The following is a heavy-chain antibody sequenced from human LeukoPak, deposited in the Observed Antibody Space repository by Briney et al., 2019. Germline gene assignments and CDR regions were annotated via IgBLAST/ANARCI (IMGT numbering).Heavy chain of an antibody. V-gene: IGHV4-30-2*01. Sequence: PSQTLSLTCTVSGGSISSGGYYWSWIRQPPGKGLEWIGEINHSGSTNYNPSLKSRVTISVDTSKNQFSLKLSSVTAADTAVYYCARRPTMIVVDVWGQGTLVTVSS. CDR2: INHSGST. CDR1: GGSISSGGYY. D-gene: IGHD3-22*01. J-gene: IGHJ4*02. CDR3: ARRPTMIVVDV.